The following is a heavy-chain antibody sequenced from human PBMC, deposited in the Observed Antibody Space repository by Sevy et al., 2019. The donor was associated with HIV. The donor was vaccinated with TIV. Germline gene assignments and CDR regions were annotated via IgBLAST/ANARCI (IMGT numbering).Heavy chain of an antibody. Sequence: SETLSLTCTVSGGSISSSNYYWGWIRQSPGKGLEWIGSIFYTGTTHYNPSLKSRVTISVDMSKNQFSLKLSSVTAADTAVYYCARDHLHSLAYSWFDPWGQGTLVTVSS. D-gene: IGHD3-3*02. CDR3: ARDHLHSLAYSWFDP. CDR2: IFYTGTT. J-gene: IGHJ5*02. V-gene: IGHV4-39*01. CDR1: GGSISSSNYY.